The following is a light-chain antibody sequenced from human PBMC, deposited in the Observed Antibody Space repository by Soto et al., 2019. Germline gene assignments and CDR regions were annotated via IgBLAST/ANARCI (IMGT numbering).Light chain of an antibody. V-gene: IGKV3-11*01. Sequence: EIVLTQSPATLSLSPGERATLSCRASQSVSSYLAWYQQKPGQAPRLLIYDASNRATGIPARFSGSGSGTDFTLTISNLEPEYFAVYYCQQRFSFGGGTKVEIK. CDR1: QSVSSY. CDR3: QQRFS. CDR2: DAS. J-gene: IGKJ4*01.